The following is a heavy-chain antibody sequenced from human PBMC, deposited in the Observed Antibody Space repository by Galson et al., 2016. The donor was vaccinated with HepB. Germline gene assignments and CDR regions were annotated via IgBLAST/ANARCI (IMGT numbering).Heavy chain of an antibody. CDR2: INPRGGGT. CDR3: ARDRDAFMASYYYYGMDV. J-gene: IGHJ6*02. V-gene: IGHV1-46*01. D-gene: IGHD3-3*02. Sequence: SVKVSCKASGYTFTSYYVNWVRQAPGQGLEWMGAINPRGGGTTYAQKFQGRVTLIRDTSTSTTYMELSSLRSEDTAVYFCARDRDAFMASYYYYGMDVWGQGTPVTVSS. CDR1: GYTFTSYY.